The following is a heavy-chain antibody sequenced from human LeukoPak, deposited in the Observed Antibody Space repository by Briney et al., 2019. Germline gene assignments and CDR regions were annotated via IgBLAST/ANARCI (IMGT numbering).Heavy chain of an antibody. J-gene: IGHJ4*02. Sequence: ASVKVSCKASVDTFTGCFFHWVRQAPGQGLEWMGWVSPDSGDTNYAQKFQDRVTLTKDTSISTAYMELSRLRSDDTAVYYCARERVGWYTSGKRTTSAYWGQGTLVTVSS. V-gene: IGHV1-2*02. CDR3: ARERVGWYTSGKRTTSAY. CDR2: VSPDSGDT. CDR1: VDTFTGCF. D-gene: IGHD1-1*01.